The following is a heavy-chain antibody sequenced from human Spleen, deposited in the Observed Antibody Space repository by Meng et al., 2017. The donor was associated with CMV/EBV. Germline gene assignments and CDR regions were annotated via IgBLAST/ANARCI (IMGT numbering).Heavy chain of an antibody. CDR1: GFTFSNYS. J-gene: IGHJ5*02. CDR2: IKQDGSEI. D-gene: IGHD1-26*01. CDR3: LVGAIGDWFDP. V-gene: IGHV3-7*01. Sequence: GESLKISCAASGFTFSNYSMNWVRQAPGKGLEWVANIKQDGSEIYYVDSAKGRFTISRDNANSSLYLQMDSLRAEDTAVYYCLVGAIGDWFDPWGQGTLVTVSS.